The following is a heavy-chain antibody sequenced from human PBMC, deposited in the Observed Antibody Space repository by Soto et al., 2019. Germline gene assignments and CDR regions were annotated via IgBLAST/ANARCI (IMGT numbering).Heavy chain of an antibody. CDR1: GGSFSGYY. CDR3: AKNLLTPSTWSDP. D-gene: IGHD3-9*01. Sequence: SETLSLTCAVYGGSFSGYYWSWIRQPPGKGLEWIGEINHSGSTNYNPSLKSRVTISVDTSKNQFSLKLSSVTAADTAVYYCAKNLLTPSTWSDPGGKEPRVTVPS. CDR2: INHSGST. V-gene: IGHV4-34*01. J-gene: IGHJ5*02.